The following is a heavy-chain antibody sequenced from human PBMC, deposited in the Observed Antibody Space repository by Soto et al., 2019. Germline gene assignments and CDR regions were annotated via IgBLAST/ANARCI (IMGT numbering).Heavy chain of an antibody. D-gene: IGHD3-3*01. J-gene: IGHJ4*02. CDR1: GFTFSSYE. CDR3: ARDRYDSWSGYYRPIDY. CDR2: ISSSGSTI. Sequence: GGSLRLSCAASGFTFSSYEMNWVRQAPGKGLEWVSYISSSGSTIYYADSVKGRFTISRDNAKNSLYLQMNSLRAEDTAVYYCARDRYDSWSGYYRPIDYWGQGTLVTVSS. V-gene: IGHV3-48*03.